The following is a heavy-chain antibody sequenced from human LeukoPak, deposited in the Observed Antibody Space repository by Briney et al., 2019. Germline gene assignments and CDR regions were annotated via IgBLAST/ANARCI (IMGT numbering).Heavy chain of an antibody. Sequence: SETLSLTCAVYGGSFSGYYWSWIRQPPGKGLEWIGEINHSGSTNYNPSLKSRVTMSADTSKNQFSLKLSSVTAADTAVYYCARNMAREENFDYWGQGTLVTVSS. CDR1: GGSFSGYY. J-gene: IGHJ4*02. CDR3: ARNMAREENFDY. CDR2: INHSGST. V-gene: IGHV4-34*01. D-gene: IGHD1-26*01.